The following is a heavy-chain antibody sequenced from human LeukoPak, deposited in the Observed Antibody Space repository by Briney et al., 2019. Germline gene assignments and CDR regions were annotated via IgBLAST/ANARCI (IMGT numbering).Heavy chain of an antibody. CDR2: ISGRGSST. CDR3: AKCSGGNCYHSDDH. J-gene: IGHJ5*02. V-gene: IGHV3-23*01. CDR1: GFTFSSYV. D-gene: IGHD2-15*01. Sequence: GGSLRLSCAASGFTFSSYVMSWVRQAPGKGLEWVSGISGRGSSTYYADSVKGRFTISRDNSKNTLYLQMNSLRAEDTAVYYCAKCSGGNCYHSDDHWGQGTLVTVSP.